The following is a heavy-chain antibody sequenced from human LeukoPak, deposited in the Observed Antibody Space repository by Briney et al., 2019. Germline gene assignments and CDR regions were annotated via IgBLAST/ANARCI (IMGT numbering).Heavy chain of an antibody. Sequence: PGGSLRLSCAASGFTFSSYAMSWVRQAPGKGLEWVSAISGSGGSTYYADSVKGRFTISRDNSKNTLYLQMNSLRAEDTAVYYCAKDAGVREVTRPLFDYWGQGTLVTVSS. CDR1: GFTFSSYA. V-gene: IGHV3-23*01. J-gene: IGHJ4*02. D-gene: IGHD3-10*01. CDR2: ISGSGGST. CDR3: AKDAGVREVTRPLFDY.